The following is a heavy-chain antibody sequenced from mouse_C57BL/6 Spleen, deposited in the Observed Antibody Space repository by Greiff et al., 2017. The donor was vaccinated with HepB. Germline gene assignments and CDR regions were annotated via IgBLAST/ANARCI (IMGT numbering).Heavy chain of an antibody. CDR3: ARSSEDNAMDY. CDR1: GYTFTSYW. Sequence: VQLQQPGAELVKPGASVKLSKASGYTFTSYWMHWVKQRPGQGLEWIGMIHPNSGSTNYNEKFKSKATLTVDKSSSTAYMQLSSLTSEDSAVYYCARSSEDNAMDYWGQGTSVTVSS. CDR2: IHPNSGST. J-gene: IGHJ4*01. D-gene: IGHD3-2*01. V-gene: IGHV1-64*01.